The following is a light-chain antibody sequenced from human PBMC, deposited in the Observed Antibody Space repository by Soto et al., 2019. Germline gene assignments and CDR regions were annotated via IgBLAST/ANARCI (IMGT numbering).Light chain of an antibody. V-gene: IGLV2-11*01. CDR2: DVS. J-gene: IGLJ1*01. CDR1: TSDVGGYNY. Sequence: ALTQPRSVSGSPGQSVTISCTGTTSDVGGYNYVSWYQQHPGKAPKLMIYDVSKRPSGVPDRFSGSKSGNTASLTISGLQAEDEADYYCCSYAGSYTLYVFGTGTKLTVL. CDR3: CSYAGSYTLYV.